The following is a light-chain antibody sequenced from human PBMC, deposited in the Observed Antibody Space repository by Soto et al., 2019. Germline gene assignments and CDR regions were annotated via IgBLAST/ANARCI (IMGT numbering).Light chain of an antibody. CDR2: NDN. V-gene: IGLV1-44*01. J-gene: IGLJ3*02. CDR3: AAWDDSLNARGV. Sequence: QSVLTQPPSASGTPGQRVTISCSGSRSNIGSNAVSWYQQLPGTAPKLLIYNDNQRPSGVPDRFSASKSGTSASLAISGLQCEDEADYYCAAWDDSLNARGVFGGGTKVTVL. CDR1: RSNIGSNA.